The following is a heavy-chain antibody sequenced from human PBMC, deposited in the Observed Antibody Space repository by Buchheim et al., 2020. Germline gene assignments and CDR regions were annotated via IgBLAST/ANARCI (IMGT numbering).Heavy chain of an antibody. CDR2: INHSGST. CDR1: GGSFSGYY. D-gene: IGHD3-22*01. V-gene: IGHV4-34*01. J-gene: IGHJ1*01. Sequence: QVQLQQWGAGLLKPSETLSLTCAVYGGSFSGYYWSWIRQPPGKGLEWIGEINHSGSTNYNPSLDRRVTISVDTSKNHLSLKLSSVTAADTAVYYCARGSSYYDSSGYYAEHFQHWGQGTL. CDR3: ARGSSYYDSSGYYAEHFQH.